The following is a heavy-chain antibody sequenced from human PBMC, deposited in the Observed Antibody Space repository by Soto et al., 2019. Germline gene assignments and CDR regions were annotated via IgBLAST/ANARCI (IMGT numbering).Heavy chain of an antibody. CDR2: IYYSGST. V-gene: IGHV4-30-4*01. Sequence: SETLSLTCTVSGGSISSGDYYWSWIRQPPGKGLEWIGYIYYSGSTYYNPSLKSRVTISVDTSKNQFSLKLSSVTAADTAVYYCASDCAAAGRGWDNWFDPWGQGTLVTVSS. D-gene: IGHD6-13*01. CDR3: ASDCAAAGRGWDNWFDP. J-gene: IGHJ5*02. CDR1: GGSISSGDYY.